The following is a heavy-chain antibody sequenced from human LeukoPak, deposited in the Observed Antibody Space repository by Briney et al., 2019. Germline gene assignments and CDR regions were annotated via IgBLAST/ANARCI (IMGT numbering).Heavy chain of an antibody. CDR2: INPNSGGT. CDR1: GYTFTGYY. CDR3: ARVFVGGSSFGESIDY. V-gene: IGHV1-2*06. D-gene: IGHD3-10*01. J-gene: IGHJ4*02. Sequence: ASVKVSCKASGYTFTGYYMHWVRQAPGQGLEWMGRINPNSGGTNYAQKFQGRVTMTRDTSISTAYTELSRLRSDDTAVYYCARVFVGGSSFGESIDYWGQGTLVTVSS.